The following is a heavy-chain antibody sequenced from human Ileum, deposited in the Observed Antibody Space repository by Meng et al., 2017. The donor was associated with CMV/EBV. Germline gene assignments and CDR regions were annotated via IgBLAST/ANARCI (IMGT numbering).Heavy chain of an antibody. D-gene: IGHD3-9*01. J-gene: IGHJ4*02. V-gene: IGHV3-23*01. CDR2: ISGSGANS. Sequence: GESLKISCAASGFTFSSYAMSWVRQAPGKGLEWVAAISGSGANSYYAESVKGRATISRDNSKNTLLLELNGLRAEDTAVYYCAKDRYFEPAHFDYWGQGTLVTVSS. CDR3: AKDRYFEPAHFDY. CDR1: GFTFSSYA.